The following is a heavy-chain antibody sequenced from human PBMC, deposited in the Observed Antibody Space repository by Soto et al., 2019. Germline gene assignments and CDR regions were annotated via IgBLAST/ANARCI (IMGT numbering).Heavy chain of an antibody. CDR2: MNPNSGNT. CDR1: GYTFTSYD. D-gene: IGHD6-13*01. CDR3: ARGRRIAAAGFTNWFDP. Sequence: GASVKVSCKASGYTFTSYDINWVRQATGQGLEWMGWMNPNSGNTGYAQKFQGRVTMTRNTSISTAYMELSSLRSEDTAVYYCARGRRIAAAGFTNWFDPWGQGTLVTVSS. J-gene: IGHJ5*02. V-gene: IGHV1-8*01.